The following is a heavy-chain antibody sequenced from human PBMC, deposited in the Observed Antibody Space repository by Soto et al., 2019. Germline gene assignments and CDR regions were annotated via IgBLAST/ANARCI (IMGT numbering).Heavy chain of an antibody. J-gene: IGHJ6*02. D-gene: IGHD2-15*01. CDR1: GFTLSSYG. V-gene: IGHV3-33*01. CDR2: IWYDGSNK. Sequence: PGGSLRLSCAASGFTLSSYGMHWVRQAPGKGLEWVAVIWYDGSNKYYADSVKGRFTISRDNSKNTLYLQMNSLRAEDTAVYYCARDCGRSGGSCYTYGMDVWGQGTTVTVSS. CDR3: ARDCGRSGGSCYTYGMDV.